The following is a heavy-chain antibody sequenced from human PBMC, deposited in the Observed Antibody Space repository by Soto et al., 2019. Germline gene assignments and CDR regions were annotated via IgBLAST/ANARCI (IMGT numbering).Heavy chain of an antibody. J-gene: IGHJ6*03. V-gene: IGHV3-23*01. CDR1: GFTFSSYA. CDR2: ISGSGGST. Sequence: GGSLRLSCAASGFTFSSYAMSWVRQAPGKGLEWVSAISGSGGSTYYADSVKGRFTISRDNSKNTLYLQMNSLRAEDTAIYYCAKPVDYYYFYYMDVWGKGTTVTVSS. CDR3: AKPVDYYYFYYMDV.